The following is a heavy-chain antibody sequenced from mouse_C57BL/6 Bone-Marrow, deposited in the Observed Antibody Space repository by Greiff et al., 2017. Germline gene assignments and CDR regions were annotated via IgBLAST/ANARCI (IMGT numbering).Heavy chain of an antibody. V-gene: IGHV1-82*01. Sequence: QVQLQQSGPVLVKPGASVKISCKASGYAFSSSWMNWVKQRPGKGLEWIGRIYPGDGGTNYNGKFKGKATLTADKSSSTAYMQLSSRTSEDAAVVFCAREGAKWDVGFAYWGQGTLVTVSA. CDR3: AREGAKWDVGFAY. D-gene: IGHD4-1*01. CDR1: GYAFSSSW. CDR2: IYPGDGGT. J-gene: IGHJ3*01.